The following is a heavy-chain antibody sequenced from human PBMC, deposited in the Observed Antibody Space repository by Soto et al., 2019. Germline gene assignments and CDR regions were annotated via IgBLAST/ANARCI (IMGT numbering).Heavy chain of an antibody. CDR2: IYYSGST. CDR1: GGSISSYY. CDR3: ARGYSYGLYYFDY. J-gene: IGHJ4*02. V-gene: IGHV4-59*01. Sequence: SETLSLTCTVSGGSISSYYWSWIRQPPGKGLEWIGYIYYSGSTNYNPSLKSRVTISVDTSKNQFSLKLSSVTAADTAVYYCARGYSYGLYYFDYWGQGTLVTVSS. D-gene: IGHD5-18*01.